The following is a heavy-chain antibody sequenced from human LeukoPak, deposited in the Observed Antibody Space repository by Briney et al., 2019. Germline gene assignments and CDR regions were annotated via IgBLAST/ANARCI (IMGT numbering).Heavy chain of an antibody. CDR1: GGSISSYY. CDR2: IYYSGST. V-gene: IGHV4-59*08. J-gene: IGHJ4*02. Sequence: SETLSLTCTVSGGSISSYYWSWIRQPPGKGLEWIGYIYYSGSTNYNPSLKSRVTISVDTSKNQFFLKLSSVTAADTAVYYCARQRDIVVVFDYWGQGTLVTVSS. CDR3: ARQRDIVVVFDY. D-gene: IGHD2-2*01.